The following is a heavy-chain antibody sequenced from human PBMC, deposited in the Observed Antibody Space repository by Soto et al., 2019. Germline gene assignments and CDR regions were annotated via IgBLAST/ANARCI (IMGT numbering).Heavy chain of an antibody. Sequence: EVQLLESGGGLVQPGGSLRLSCVGSGFSVRKYAMNWVRQAPGKGLEWVSGISGSGGSGRGFYADPVKGRFTISRDNSKNTLYLEMNSLRAEDTAVYYCAKDLDDYSSAIDFWGQGTLVTVSS. D-gene: IGHD4-4*01. V-gene: IGHV3-23*01. CDR3: AKDLDDYSSAIDF. J-gene: IGHJ4*02. CDR1: GFSVRKYA. CDR2: ISGSGGSGRG.